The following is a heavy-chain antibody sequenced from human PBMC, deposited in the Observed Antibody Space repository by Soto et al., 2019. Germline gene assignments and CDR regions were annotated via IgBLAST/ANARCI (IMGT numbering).Heavy chain of an antibody. J-gene: IGHJ4*01. CDR2: IKSKTDGGTT. D-gene: IGHD3-22*01. CDR3: TTDSYSTIIIVRFDY. Sequence: EVQLVESGGGLVKPGGSLRLSCAASGFTFSNAWINWVRQAPGKGLECVGRIKSKTDGGTTDYAEPVKGRFAISRDDSNNMVYLQMNSLKIEDTAVYYCTTDSYSTIIIVRFDYWGHGTLVTVSP. V-gene: IGHV3-15*07. CDR1: GFTFSNAW.